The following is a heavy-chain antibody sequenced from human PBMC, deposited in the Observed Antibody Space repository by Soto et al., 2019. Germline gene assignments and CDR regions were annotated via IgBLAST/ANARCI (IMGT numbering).Heavy chain of an antibody. J-gene: IGHJ4*02. Sequence: GSLRLSCAASGFTFSAYSMHWVRQAPGKGLEWKAVISFDGRDKYYADSVKGRFTISRDNSKDALSLQMYSFGIDDTSVYYCARGLYGSGSYTLDSWGQGT. D-gene: IGHD3-10*01. CDR3: ARGLYGSGSYTLDS. V-gene: IGHV3-30*04. CDR1: GFTFSAYS. CDR2: ISFDGRDK.